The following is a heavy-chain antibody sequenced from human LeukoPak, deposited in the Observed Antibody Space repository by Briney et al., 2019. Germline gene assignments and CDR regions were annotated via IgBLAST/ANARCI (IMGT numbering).Heavy chain of an antibody. D-gene: IGHD4-23*01. CDR2: IRYDGSNK. CDR1: GFTFSSYG. J-gene: IGHJ5*02. Sequence: PGGSLRLSCAASGFTFSSYGMHWVRQAPGKGLEWVAFIRYDGSNKYYADSVKGRFTISRDNSKNALYLQMNSLRSEDTAVYYCARDPYGGNSYWFDPWGQGTLVTVSS. V-gene: IGHV3-30*02. CDR3: ARDPYGGNSYWFDP.